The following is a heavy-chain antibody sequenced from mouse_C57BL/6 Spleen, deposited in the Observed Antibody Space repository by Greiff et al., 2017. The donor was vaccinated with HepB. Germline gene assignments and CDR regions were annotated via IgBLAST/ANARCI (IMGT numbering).Heavy chain of an antibody. J-gene: IGHJ2*01. Sequence: EVKVEESGGGLVKPGGSLKLSCAASGFTFSDYGMHWVRQAPEKGLEWVAYISSGSSTIYYADTVKGRFTISRDNAKNTLFLQMTSLRSEDTAMYYCARRYYGSSGYYFDYWGQGTTLTVSS. V-gene: IGHV5-17*01. CDR2: ISSGSSTI. CDR1: GFTFSDYG. D-gene: IGHD1-1*01. CDR3: ARRYYGSSGYYFDY.